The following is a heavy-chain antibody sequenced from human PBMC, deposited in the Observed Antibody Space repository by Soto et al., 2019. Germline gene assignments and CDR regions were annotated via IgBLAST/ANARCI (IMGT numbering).Heavy chain of an antibody. CDR1: GFSFGTYT. CDR3: ARERGNWFDP. V-gene: IGHV3-21*01. J-gene: IGHJ5*02. Sequence: GGSLRLSCTASGFSFGTYTMNWVRQAPGKGLEWVSLISSSSSHIYYADSVQGRFTISRDNAKNSLSLQMNSLRAEDTAIYYCARERGNWFDPWGQGTLVTVSS. CDR2: ISSSSSHI.